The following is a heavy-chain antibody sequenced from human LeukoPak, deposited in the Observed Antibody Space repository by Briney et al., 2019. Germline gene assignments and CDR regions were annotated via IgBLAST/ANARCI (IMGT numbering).Heavy chain of an antibody. Sequence: GASLKISCKGSGYSFTSYWIGWVRQLPGKGLEWMGIIYPGDSDTRYSPSFQGQVTISADKSISTAYLQWSSLKASDTAMYYCASALSSSWYENYFDYWGQGTLVTVSS. CDR2: IYPGDSDT. D-gene: IGHD6-13*01. CDR1: GYSFTSYW. V-gene: IGHV5-51*01. CDR3: ASALSSSWYENYFDY. J-gene: IGHJ4*02.